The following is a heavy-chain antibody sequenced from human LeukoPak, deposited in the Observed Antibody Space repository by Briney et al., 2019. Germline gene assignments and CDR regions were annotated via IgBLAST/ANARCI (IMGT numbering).Heavy chain of an antibody. Sequence: ASVKVSCKASGYTFTDYSMHWVRQAPGQGLEWMGWINPKSGGTNYAQKFQGRVTMTRDTSISTAYMELSRLRSDDTAVYYCARAKIVVVINYGYFDYWGQGTLVTVSS. V-gene: IGHV1-2*02. D-gene: IGHD3-22*01. J-gene: IGHJ4*02. CDR1: GYTFTDYS. CDR2: INPKSGGT. CDR3: ARAKIVVVINYGYFDY.